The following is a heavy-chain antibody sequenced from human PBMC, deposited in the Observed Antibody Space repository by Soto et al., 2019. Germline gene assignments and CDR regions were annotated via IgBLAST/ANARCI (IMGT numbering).Heavy chain of an antibody. Sequence: SEALSRTCTVSGGSSISNYWSWIRQPPGKGLEWIGYIYYSGSTNYNPSLKSRVTISVDTSKNQFSLKLSSVTAADTAVYYCARTRRDGYNERRWFDPWGQGTLVTVSS. D-gene: IGHD5-12*01. CDR1: GGSSISNY. CDR3: ARTRRDGYNERRWFDP. J-gene: IGHJ5*02. V-gene: IGHV4-59*01. CDR2: IYYSGST.